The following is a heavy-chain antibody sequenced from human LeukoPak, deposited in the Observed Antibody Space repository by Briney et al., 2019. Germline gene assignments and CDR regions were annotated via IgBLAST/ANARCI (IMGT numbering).Heavy chain of an antibody. J-gene: IGHJ5*02. V-gene: IGHV4-61*01. Sequence: PSETLSLTCTVSGGSISSSSYYWGWIRQPPGKGLEWIGYIYYSGSTNYNPSLKSRVTISVDTSKNQFSLKLSSVTAADTAVYYCARDGADAAAGNNWFDPWGQGTLVTVSS. D-gene: IGHD6-13*01. CDR2: IYYSGST. CDR3: ARDGADAAAGNNWFDP. CDR1: GGSISSSSYY.